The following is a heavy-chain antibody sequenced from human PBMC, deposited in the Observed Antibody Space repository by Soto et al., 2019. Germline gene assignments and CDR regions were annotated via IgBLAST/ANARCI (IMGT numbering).Heavy chain of an antibody. CDR2: ISGSGGST. D-gene: IGHD5-18*01. V-gene: IGHV3-23*01. CDR3: AKGHGYGFDY. J-gene: IGHJ4*02. Sequence: EVQLLESGGGLVQPGGSLRLSCAVAGFTFSSYAMNWVRQAPGKGLEWVSGISGSGGSTYHADSVKGRLTISRDNSKNTLYLQMNSLRVEDTAVYYCAKGHGYGFDYWGQGTLVTVSS. CDR1: GFTFSSYA.